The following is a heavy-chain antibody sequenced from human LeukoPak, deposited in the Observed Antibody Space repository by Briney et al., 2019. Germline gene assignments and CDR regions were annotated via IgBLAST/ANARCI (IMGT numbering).Heavy chain of an antibody. V-gene: IGHV3-48*03. D-gene: IGHD6-13*01. CDR1: GFTFSSYE. J-gene: IGHJ5*02. CDR3: ARDHGIAAGFDP. CDR2: ISSSGSTI. Sequence: GGSLRLSCAASGFTFSSYEMTWVRKAPGKGLEWVSYISSSGSTIYYADSVKGRFTISRDNAKNSLYLQMNSLRAEDTAVYYCARDHGIAAGFDPWGQGTLVTVSS.